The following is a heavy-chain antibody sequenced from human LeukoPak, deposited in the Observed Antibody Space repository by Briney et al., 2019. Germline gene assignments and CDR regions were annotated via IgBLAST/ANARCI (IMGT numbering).Heavy chain of an antibody. V-gene: IGHV3-21*01. Sequence: GGSLRLSCAASGFTFSTYSMNWVRQAPGTGLEWVSSITSSSSHVYYADSVKGRFTISRDNAKNSLYLQMNSLRAGDTAVYYCARLRSAAFDIWGQGTMVTVSS. CDR2: ITSSSSHV. J-gene: IGHJ3*02. CDR3: ARLRSAAFDI. CDR1: GFTFSTYS. D-gene: IGHD4-17*01.